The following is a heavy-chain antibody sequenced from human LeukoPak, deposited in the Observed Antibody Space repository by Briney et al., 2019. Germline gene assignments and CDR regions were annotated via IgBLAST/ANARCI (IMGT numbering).Heavy chain of an antibody. CDR1: GGTFRSYA. Sequence: VASVKVSCKPSGGTFRSYAISWVRQAPGKGLEWMGGIIPMINTPKYAQKFQGRVSITADESTSIGYMEVSSLRSEDTAVYYCAIFQGTYGDNENDYWGQGTLVTVSS. CDR3: AIFQGTYGDNENDY. D-gene: IGHD4-17*01. V-gene: IGHV1-69*13. J-gene: IGHJ4*02. CDR2: IIPMINTP.